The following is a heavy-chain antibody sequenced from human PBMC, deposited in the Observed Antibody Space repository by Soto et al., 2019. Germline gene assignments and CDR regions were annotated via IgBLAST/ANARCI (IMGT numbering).Heavy chain of an antibody. CDR1: GFTFTDYW. D-gene: IGHD5-12*01. Sequence: EVQLVESGGGLFQPGGSLRLSCAASGFTFTDYWMHWVRQGPGKGPVWVSRIYSDGTTSYADSVRGRVTISRDNAKSTVYLQMNSLRDEDTAVYYCVRGNSGYGNFDYWGQGTLVTVSS. J-gene: IGHJ4*02. CDR3: VRGNSGYGNFDY. V-gene: IGHV3-74*01. CDR2: IYSDGTT.